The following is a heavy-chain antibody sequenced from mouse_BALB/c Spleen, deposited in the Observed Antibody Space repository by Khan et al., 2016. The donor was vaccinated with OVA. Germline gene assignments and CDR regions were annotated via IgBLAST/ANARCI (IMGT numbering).Heavy chain of an antibody. CDR2: INPSTGYT. D-gene: IGHD1-1*01. V-gene: IGHV1-7*01. CDR3: ANHGSSSAWLTY. CDR1: GYTFTSYW. Sequence: VQLQESVAELAKPGASVKMSCKASGYTFTSYWMHWVKQRPGQGLEWIGYINPSTGYTEYNQKFKDKATLTADKSSSTAYMQLSSLTSEDSAVYYCANHGSSSAWLTYWGQGTLVTVSA. J-gene: IGHJ3*01.